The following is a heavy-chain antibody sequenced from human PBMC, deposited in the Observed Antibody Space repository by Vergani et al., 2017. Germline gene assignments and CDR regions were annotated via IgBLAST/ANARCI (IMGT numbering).Heavy chain of an antibody. Sequence: QVHLVESAGGVVQRGGSLRLSCATSGFTLSKYDMQWIRQGPGKGLEFVSFIQFDGSIKYYADSVKGRFTLSRDFSKNTLYLQMNSLRTDDTATYYCAKHFRGWGIDYWGQGTQVIVSS. V-gene: IGHV3-30*02. J-gene: IGHJ4*02. CDR1: GFTLSKYD. CDR2: IQFDGSIK. CDR3: AKHFRGWGIDY. D-gene: IGHD3-16*01.